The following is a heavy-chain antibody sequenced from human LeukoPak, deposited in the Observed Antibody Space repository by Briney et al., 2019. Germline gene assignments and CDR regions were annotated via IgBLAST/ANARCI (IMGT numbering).Heavy chain of an antibody. Sequence: GGSLRLSCAASGFTFSSYAMSWVRQAPGKGLEWVSAISGSGGSTYYADSVKGRFTISRDSSKNTLYLQMNSLRAEDTAVYYCAKAYLFSYQLLCLFDYWGQGTLVTVSS. D-gene: IGHD2-2*01. J-gene: IGHJ4*02. V-gene: IGHV3-23*01. CDR3: AKAYLFSYQLLCLFDY. CDR1: GFTFSSYA. CDR2: ISGSGGST.